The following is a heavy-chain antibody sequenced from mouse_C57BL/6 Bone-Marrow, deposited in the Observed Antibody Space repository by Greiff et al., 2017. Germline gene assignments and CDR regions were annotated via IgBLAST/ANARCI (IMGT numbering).Heavy chain of an antibody. Sequence: QVQLQQSGAELVRPGASVTLSCKASGYTFTDYEMHWVKQTPVHGLEWIGAIDPDTGGTAYNQKFKGKAILTADKSSSTAYMELRSLTSEDAAVYYCTRRGYDFWLAYWGQGTLVTVSA. CDR2: IDPDTGGT. J-gene: IGHJ3*01. CDR1: GYTFTDYE. CDR3: TRRGYDFWLAY. D-gene: IGHD2-2*01. V-gene: IGHV1-15*01.